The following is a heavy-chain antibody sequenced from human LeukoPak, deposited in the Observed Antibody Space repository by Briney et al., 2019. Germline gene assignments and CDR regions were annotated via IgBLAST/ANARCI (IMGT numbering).Heavy chain of an antibody. CDR2: IYYSGST. Sequence: SETLSLTCTVSGGSISSGGYYWSWIRQHAGKGLEWIGYIYYSGSTYYNPSLKSRVTISVDTSKNQFSLKLSSVTAADTAVYYCARGYCSGGSCYADYWGQGTLVTVSS. V-gene: IGHV4-31*03. D-gene: IGHD2-15*01. CDR3: ARGYCSGGSCYADY. J-gene: IGHJ4*02. CDR1: GGSISSGGYY.